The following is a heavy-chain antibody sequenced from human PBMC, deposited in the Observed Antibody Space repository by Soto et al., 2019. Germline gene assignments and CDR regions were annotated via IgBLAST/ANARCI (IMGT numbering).Heavy chain of an antibody. V-gene: IGHV4-59*01. CDR1: GGSISSYY. J-gene: IGHJ6*02. CDR3: ARTKYYYYGMDV. Sequence: SETLSLTCTVSGGSISSYYWSWIRQPPGKGLEWIGYIYYSGSTNYNPSLKSRVTISVDTSKNQFSLKLSSVTAADTVVYYCARTKYYYYGMDVWGQGTTVTVSS. CDR2: IYYSGST.